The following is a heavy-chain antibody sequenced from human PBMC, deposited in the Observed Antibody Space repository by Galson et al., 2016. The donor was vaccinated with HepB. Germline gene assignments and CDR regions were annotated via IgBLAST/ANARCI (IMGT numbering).Heavy chain of an antibody. J-gene: IGHJ6*02. V-gene: IGHV3-53*01. CDR2: VSAGGTTK. Sequence: SLRLSCAASGLNVSSRYMSWVRQAPGRGLEGVSVVSAGGTTKYYADSVAGRFTISRDNSKNTLYLQMNSLRGEDTALYYCARSGDLRSGYSGYGMDVWGQGTTVTVSS. CDR3: ARSGDLRSGYSGYGMDV. D-gene: IGHD3-3*01. CDR1: GLNVSSRY.